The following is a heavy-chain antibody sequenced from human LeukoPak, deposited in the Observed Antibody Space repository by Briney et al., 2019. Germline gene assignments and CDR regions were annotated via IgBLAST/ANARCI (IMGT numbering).Heavy chain of an antibody. V-gene: IGHV4-31*03. D-gene: IGHD3-22*01. CDR2: IYYSGST. J-gene: IGHJ4*02. CDR3: AREGTTMTSDFDY. Sequence: SETLSLTCTVSGVSISSGGYYRSWIRQHPGKGLEWIGYIYYSGSTYYNPSLKSRVTISVDTSKNQFSLKLSSVTAADTAVYYCAREGTTMTSDFDYWGQGTLVTVSS. CDR1: GVSISSGGYY.